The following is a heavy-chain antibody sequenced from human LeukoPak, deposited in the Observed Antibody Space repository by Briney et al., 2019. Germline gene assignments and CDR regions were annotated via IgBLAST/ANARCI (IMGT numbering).Heavy chain of an antibody. CDR1: GYTLTELS. CDR2: FGPEDGET. D-gene: IGHD2-21*01. Sequence: ASVKVSCKVSGYTLTELSMHWVRQAPGKGLEWMGGFGPEDGETIYAQKFQGRVTMTEDTSTDTAYMELSSLRSEDTAVYYCATDLGGVIVGTRYYYYGMDVWGQGTTVTVSS. J-gene: IGHJ6*02. CDR3: ATDLGGVIVGTRYYYYGMDV. V-gene: IGHV1-24*01.